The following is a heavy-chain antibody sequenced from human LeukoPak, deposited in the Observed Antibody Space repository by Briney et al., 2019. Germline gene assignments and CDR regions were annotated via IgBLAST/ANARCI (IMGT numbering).Heavy chain of an antibody. CDR1: GFTFSSYG. CDR3: AKRGLLSRSYYFDY. CDR2: ISYDGSNK. Sequence: TGRSLSLSRAASGFTFSSYGMHWVRQAPGKGLEWVAVISYDGSNKYYADSVKGRFTISRDNSKNTLYLQMNSLRAEDTAVYYCAKRGLLSRSYYFDYWGQGTLVTVSS. J-gene: IGHJ4*02. D-gene: IGHD3-10*01. V-gene: IGHV3-30*18.